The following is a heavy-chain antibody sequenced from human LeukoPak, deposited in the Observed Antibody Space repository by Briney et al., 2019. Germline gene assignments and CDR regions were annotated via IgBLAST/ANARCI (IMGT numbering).Heavy chain of an antibody. J-gene: IGHJ4*02. V-gene: IGHV3-23*01. Sequence: GGSLRLSCAASGFTFSSYAMSWVRQAPGKGLEWVSVISGSGGSTYYADSVKGRFTISRDNSKNTLYLQMNSLRAEDTAVYYCAKVMVRGVQTSHFDYWGQGTLVTVSS. CDR1: GFTFSSYA. CDR2: ISGSGGST. CDR3: AKVMVRGVQTSHFDY. D-gene: IGHD3-10*01.